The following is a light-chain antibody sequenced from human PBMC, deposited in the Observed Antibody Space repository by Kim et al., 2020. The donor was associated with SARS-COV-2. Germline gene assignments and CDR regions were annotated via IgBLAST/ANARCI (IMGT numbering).Light chain of an antibody. V-gene: IGKV4-1*01. J-gene: IGKJ5*01. CDR2: WAS. Sequence: GATINCKASQSVLYSSNNKNYLAWYQQKPGQPPKLLIYWASTRESGVPDRFSGSGSGTDFTLTISSLQAEDVAVYYCQQYYTTPTFGQGTRLEIK. CDR3: QQYYTTPT. CDR1: QSVLYSSNNKNY.